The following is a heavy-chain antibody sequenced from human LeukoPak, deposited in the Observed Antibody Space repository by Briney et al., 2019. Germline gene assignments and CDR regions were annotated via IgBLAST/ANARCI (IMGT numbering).Heavy chain of an antibody. V-gene: IGHV6-1*01. CDR2: TYYRSKWNY. J-gene: IGHJ6*02. CDR1: GDSVSTTTS. Sequence: SQTLSLTCAISGDSVSTTTSRNWIRQSPSRGLEWLGRTYYRSKWNYDYADSVKSRITISPDTSENQFSLQLQFVTPEDSAVYYCARRRHANNGVDVRGQGTTVTVSS. CDR3: ARRRHANNGVDV.